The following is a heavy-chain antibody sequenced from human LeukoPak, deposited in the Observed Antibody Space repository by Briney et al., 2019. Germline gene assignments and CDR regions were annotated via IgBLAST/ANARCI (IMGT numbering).Heavy chain of an antibody. CDR2: IKQDGSDT. J-gene: IGHJ4*02. V-gene: IGHV3-7*03. D-gene: IGHD5-12*01. CDR1: GFTFSSYW. CDR3: ATSGYSGYGIDY. Sequence: GGSLRLSCAVSGFTFSSYWMTWVRQAPGKGLEWVANIKQDGSDTYSVDSVKGRFTISRDNAKSSLYLEMNSLRVEDTAVYYCATSGYSGYGIDYWGQGTLVAVSS.